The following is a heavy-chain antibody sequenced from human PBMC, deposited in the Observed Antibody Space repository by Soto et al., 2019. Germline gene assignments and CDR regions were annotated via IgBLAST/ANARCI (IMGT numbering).Heavy chain of an antibody. CDR2: IYYSGTT. V-gene: IGHV4-31*03. CDR1: GGSISSGGYY. Sequence: SETLSLTCTVSGGSISSGGYYWSWIRQLPGKGLEWIGYIYYSGTTYYNPSLKSRVAISVDTSKNQFSLKVSSVTAADTAVYNCARDKWLRQYYAMDVWGQGTTVTVSS. J-gene: IGHJ6*02. D-gene: IGHD5-12*01. CDR3: ARDKWLRQYYAMDV.